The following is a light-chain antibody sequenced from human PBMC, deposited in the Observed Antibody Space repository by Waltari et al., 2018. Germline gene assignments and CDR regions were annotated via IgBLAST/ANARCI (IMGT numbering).Light chain of an antibody. CDR3: QQYDNFPPT. J-gene: IGKJ4*01. CDR2: AAS. V-gene: IGKV1-33*01. Sequence: DIQMTQSPSSLSASLGDRVIITCLASQGITNFLHWYQQKLGKAPKLLISAASILRTGVPSRFSGRGSGTDFTFTISGLQPEDVGTYYCQQYDNFPPTFGGGTRVEIK. CDR1: QGITNF.